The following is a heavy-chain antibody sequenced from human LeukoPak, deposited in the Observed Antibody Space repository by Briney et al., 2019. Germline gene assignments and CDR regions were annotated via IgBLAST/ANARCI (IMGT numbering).Heavy chain of an antibody. CDR2: IYYSGST. J-gene: IGHJ6*02. CDR1: GGSISSSSYY. D-gene: IGHD3-3*01. V-gene: IGHV4-39*01. Sequence: SETLSLTCTVSGGSISSSSYYWGWIRQPPGKGLEWIGSIYYSGSTYYNPSLKSRVTISVDTSKNQFSLKLSSVTAADTAVYYCARVPTPPYDFWSGYYYYYDMDVWGQGTTVTVSS. CDR3: ARVPTPPYDFWSGYYYYYDMDV.